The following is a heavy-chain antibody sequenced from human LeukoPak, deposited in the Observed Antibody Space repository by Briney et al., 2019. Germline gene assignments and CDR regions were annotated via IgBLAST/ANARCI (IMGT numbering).Heavy chain of an antibody. CDR2: ISSSGSTI. J-gene: IGHJ6*03. CDR3: ARVASIAARYYYYYYMDV. D-gene: IGHD6-6*01. CDR1: GFTFSDYY. V-gene: IGHV3-11*04. Sequence: GGSLRLSCAASGFTFSDYYMNWIRQAPGKGLEWVSYISSSGSTIYYADSVKGRFTISRDNAKNSLYLQMNSLRAEDTAVYYCARVASIAARYYYYYYMDVWGKGTTVTVSS.